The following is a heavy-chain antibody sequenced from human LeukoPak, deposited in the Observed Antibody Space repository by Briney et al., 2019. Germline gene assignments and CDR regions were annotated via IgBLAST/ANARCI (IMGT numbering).Heavy chain of an antibody. CDR3: AREGGDYFFDY. J-gene: IGHJ4*02. V-gene: IGHV3-30*04. D-gene: IGHD4/OR15-4a*01. CDR1: GFTFSYYA. CDR2: ISYDGSSK. Sequence: GGSLRLSCAASGFTFSYYAMHWVRQAPGKGLEWVAVISYDGSSKYYADSVQGRFTISRANSKNTLYLQMNSLGAEDTAVYYCAREGGDYFFDYWGQGTLVPVSS.